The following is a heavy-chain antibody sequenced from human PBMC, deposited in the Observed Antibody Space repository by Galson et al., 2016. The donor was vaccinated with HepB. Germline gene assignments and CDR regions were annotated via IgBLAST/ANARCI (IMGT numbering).Heavy chain of an antibody. CDR1: GYKFSIYW. V-gene: IGHV5-51*01. D-gene: IGHD5-24*01. CDR2: IYPGDSDT. Sequence: QSGAEVKKPGESLRISCEVSGYKFSIYWIAWVRQLPGKGLEWMGIIYPGDSDTRYSQSFQGQVTISVDTSLSTVYLQWRSLEASDTAIYYCARHRGYNANLGCFDVWGRGTLVTVSS. J-gene: IGHJ2*01. CDR3: ARHRGYNANLGCFDV.